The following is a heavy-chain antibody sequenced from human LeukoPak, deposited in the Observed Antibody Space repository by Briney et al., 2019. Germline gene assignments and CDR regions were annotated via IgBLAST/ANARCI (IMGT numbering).Heavy chain of an antibody. D-gene: IGHD6-6*01. CDR1: GGSISSYY. Sequence: SETLSLTCTVSGGSISSYYWSWIRQPAGKGLEWIGRIYTSGSTNYNPSLKNRVTMSVDTSKNQFSLKLSSVTAADTAVYYCARVFSPGRKGAARQPPPYYYYYYMDVWGKGTTVTVSS. V-gene: IGHV4-4*07. J-gene: IGHJ6*03. CDR2: IYTSGST. CDR3: ARVFSPGRKGAARQPPPYYYYYYMDV.